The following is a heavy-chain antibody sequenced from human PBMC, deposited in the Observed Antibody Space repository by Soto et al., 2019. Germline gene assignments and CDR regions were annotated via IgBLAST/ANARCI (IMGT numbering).Heavy chain of an antibody. CDR1: GVA. D-gene: IGHD3-10*01. V-gene: IGHV2-5*02. J-gene: IGHJ4*02. CDR2: IYWDDDK. Sequence: GVAVGWIRQPPGEALDWLAHIYWDDDKRYNPSLKNRLTITKDASKNQVVLTITNVAPVDTATYFCAHRKFGHLCFDYWGQGTLVTVS. CDR3: AHRKFGHLCFDY.